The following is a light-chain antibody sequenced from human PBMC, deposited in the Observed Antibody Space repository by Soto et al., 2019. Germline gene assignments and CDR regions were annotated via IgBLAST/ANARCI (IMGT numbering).Light chain of an antibody. CDR2: DAP. Sequence: EIVLTQSPATLSLSPGERATLSCRASQSVSSYLAWYQQKPGQAPRLLIYDAPNRATGIPARFSGSESGTDFTLTISSLEPEDFAVYYCQQRSNWPGTFGQGTKVEIK. CDR1: QSVSSY. CDR3: QQRSNWPGT. V-gene: IGKV3-11*01. J-gene: IGKJ1*01.